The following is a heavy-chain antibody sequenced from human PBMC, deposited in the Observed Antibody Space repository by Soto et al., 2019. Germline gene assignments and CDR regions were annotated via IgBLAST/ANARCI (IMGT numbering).Heavy chain of an antibody. J-gene: IGHJ4*02. CDR1: GGSISSSRYY. CDR2: AHYSGST. CDR3: ARESRPSRNLRTTYSFDH. V-gene: IGHV4-39*07. D-gene: IGHD2-15*01. Sequence: PSETLSLTCTVSGGSISSSRYYWGWIRQPPGKGLEWIGYAHYSGSTNYNPSLKSRVTISADTSKNQLSLRLTSVTAADSAIYFCARESRPSRNLRTTYSFDHWAPGTLVTVSS.